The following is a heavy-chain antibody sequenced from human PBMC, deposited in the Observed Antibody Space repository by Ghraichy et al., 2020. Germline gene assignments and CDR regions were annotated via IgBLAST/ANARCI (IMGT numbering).Heavy chain of an antibody. V-gene: IGHV3-7*03. Sequence: GGSLRLSCAASGFTFSSYWMTWVRQAPGKGLKWVANIKQDGSDKNYVDSVKGRFTISRDNAKNSLYLQMNSLRAEDTAVYYCARAKVHYGQYGNWFDPWGQGTLVTVSS. CDR1: GFTFSSYW. CDR2: IKQDGSDK. D-gene: IGHD4-17*01. CDR3: ARAKVHYGQYGNWFDP. J-gene: IGHJ5*02.